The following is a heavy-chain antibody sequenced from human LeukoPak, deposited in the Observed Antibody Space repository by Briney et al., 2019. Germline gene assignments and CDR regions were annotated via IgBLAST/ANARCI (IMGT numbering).Heavy chain of an antibody. D-gene: IGHD4-17*01. CDR2: INTYGTST. J-gene: IGHJ5*02. V-gene: IGHV3-74*03. CDR3: ARGSTTVTTKDWFDP. CDR1: AFTFISYW. Sequence: GGSLRLSCAASAFTFISYWMHWVRQVPGKGLVWVARINTYGTSTTYGDSVEGRFTISRDNAKNTLDLEMNSLRDDDTAVYYCARGSTTVTTKDWFDPWGQGTQVTVSS.